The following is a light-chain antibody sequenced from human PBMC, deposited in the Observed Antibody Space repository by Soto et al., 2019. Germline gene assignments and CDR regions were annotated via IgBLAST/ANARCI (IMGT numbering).Light chain of an antibody. CDR2: EVT. J-gene: IGLJ1*01. V-gene: IGLV2-8*01. Sequence: QSALTQPPSASGSPVQSFTISCTGTSSDVGGYNYVSWYQQYPGKAPKLLIYEVTKRPSGVPDRFSGSKSGNTASLTVSGLQIEDEADYYCSSYTTSVRVFGTGTKVTVL. CDR3: SSYTTSVRV. CDR1: SSDVGGYNY.